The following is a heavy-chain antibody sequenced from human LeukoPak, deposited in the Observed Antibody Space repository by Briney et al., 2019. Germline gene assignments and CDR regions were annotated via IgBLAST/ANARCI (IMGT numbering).Heavy chain of an antibody. Sequence: SETLYPTCTLSGCSISSSSYYWAWIRQPPGKGLARIGSIFYSGNTYYTPSLKSRVTISVDTSKDQFSLKLSSVTAADTAVYYCARDRGHYYDSREIDYWGQGTLVTVSS. CDR2: IFYSGNT. CDR1: GCSISSSSYY. D-gene: IGHD3-22*01. J-gene: IGHJ4*02. V-gene: IGHV4-39*07. CDR3: ARDRGHYYDSREIDY.